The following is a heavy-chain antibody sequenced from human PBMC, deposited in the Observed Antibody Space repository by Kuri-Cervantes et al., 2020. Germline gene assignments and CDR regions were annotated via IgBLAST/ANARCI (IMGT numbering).Heavy chain of an antibody. Sequence: ASVKVSCKASSYTFTSYGISWVRQAPGQGLEWMGWISAYNGNTNYAQKLQGRVTMTTDTSTSTAYMELRSLRSDDTAVYYCARVVDTAIGGWFDPWGQGTLVTVSS. CDR2: ISAYNGNT. V-gene: IGHV1-18*01. D-gene: IGHD5-18*01. J-gene: IGHJ5*02. CDR3: ARVVDTAIGGWFDP. CDR1: SYTFTSYG.